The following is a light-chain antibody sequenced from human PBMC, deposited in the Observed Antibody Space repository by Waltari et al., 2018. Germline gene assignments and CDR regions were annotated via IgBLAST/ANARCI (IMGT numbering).Light chain of an antibody. V-gene: IGKV1-9*01. CDR1: QDISSY. CDR2: AAS. Sequence: DIQLTRSPSFLSASVGDRVTITCRASQDISSYLAWYQQKPGKAPKLLIYAASTLQSGVPSRFSGSGSGTAFTLTISSLQPEDFATYYCQQVNSFRTFGQGTKVEIK. J-gene: IGKJ1*01. CDR3: QQVNSFRT.